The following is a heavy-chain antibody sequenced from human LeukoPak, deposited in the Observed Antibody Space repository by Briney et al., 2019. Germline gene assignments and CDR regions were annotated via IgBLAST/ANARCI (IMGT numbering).Heavy chain of an antibody. CDR1: GYTFTGYY. D-gene: IGHD6-19*01. CDR3: AREDGPSSGWYFGFRWFDP. V-gene: IGHV1-2*04. Sequence: ASVKVSCKASGYTFTGYYMHWARQAPGQGLEWMGWINPNSGGTNYAQKFQGWVTMTRDTSISTAYMELSRLRSDDTAVYYCAREDGPSSGWYFGFRWFDPWGQGTLVTVSS. J-gene: IGHJ5*02. CDR2: INPNSGGT.